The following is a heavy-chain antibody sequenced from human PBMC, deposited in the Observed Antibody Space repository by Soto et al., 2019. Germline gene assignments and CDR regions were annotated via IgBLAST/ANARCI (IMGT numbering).Heavy chain of an antibody. J-gene: IGHJ5*02. CDR1: GFTFNTYW. Sequence: EVQLVESRGILVQPGGSLRLSCAGSGFTFNTYWMHWVRQAPGKGLVWVSRINSDGTKTSYADSVKGRFTISRDNAKNTVYLQMNSLRAEDTAVYYCATVATNSYNWLDPWGQGTLVTVSS. D-gene: IGHD5-12*01. CDR3: ATVATNSYNWLDP. CDR2: INSDGTKT. V-gene: IGHV3-74*01.